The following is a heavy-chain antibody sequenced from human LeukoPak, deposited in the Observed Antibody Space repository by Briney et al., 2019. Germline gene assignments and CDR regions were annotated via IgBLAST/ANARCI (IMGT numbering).Heavy chain of an antibody. Sequence: PGGSLRLSCAASGFTFSSYAMTWVRQAPGKGLEWVSAISGSSSTYYADSVKGRFTVSRDNSNNMMYLQMNSLRAEDTAVYYCAKVPGYSSSWRIDYWGQGTLVTVSS. CDR3: AKVPGYSSSWRIDY. CDR1: GFTFSSYA. J-gene: IGHJ4*02. V-gene: IGHV3-23*01. D-gene: IGHD6-13*01. CDR2: ISGSSST.